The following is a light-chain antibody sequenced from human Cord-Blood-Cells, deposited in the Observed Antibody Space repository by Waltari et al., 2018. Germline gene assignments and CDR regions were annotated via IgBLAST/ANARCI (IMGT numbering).Light chain of an antibody. CDR3: SSYAGSNNLV. CDR1: SSAVGGYNY. J-gene: IGLJ3*02. V-gene: IGLV2-8*01. CDR2: EVS. Sequence: QSALTHPPSASGSPGPSVTLPCPGTSSAVGGYNYVSWYQQHPGKAPKPMIYEVSKRPSGVPDRFSCSKSGNTASLTVSGLQAEDEADYYCSSYAGSNNLVFGGGTKLTVL.